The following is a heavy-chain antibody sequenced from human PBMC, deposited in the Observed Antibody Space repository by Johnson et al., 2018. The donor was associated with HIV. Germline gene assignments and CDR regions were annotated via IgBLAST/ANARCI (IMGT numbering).Heavy chain of an antibody. CDR3: ARDGQQLAVNDAFDI. J-gene: IGHJ3*02. CDR1: GFTVSSYY. CDR2: IFSGGST. D-gene: IGHD6-13*01. V-gene: IGHV3-66*01. Sequence: VQLVESGGGLVQPGGSLRLSCAASGFTVSSYYMSWVRQAPGKGLEWVSVIFSGGSTYYADSVNGRFTISRDNAKNSLYLQMNSLRPEDTAVYYCARDGQQLAVNDAFDIGGQGTMFTVSS.